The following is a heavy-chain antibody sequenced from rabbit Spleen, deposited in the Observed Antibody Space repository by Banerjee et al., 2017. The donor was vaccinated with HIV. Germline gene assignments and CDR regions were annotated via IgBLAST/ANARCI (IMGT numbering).Heavy chain of an antibody. V-gene: IGHV1S40*01. CDR3: ARDLIGIIGWNFYL. J-gene: IGHJ6*01. D-gene: IGHD1-1*01. CDR1: GFSFSSSYW. Sequence: QSLEESGGDLVKPGGSLTLTCTASGFSFSSSYWICWVRQAPGRGLEWIACISTGGGTTYYTTWAKGRFTISKTSSTTVTLQMTSLTAADTATYFCARDLIGIIGWNFYLWGPGTLVTVS. CDR2: ISTGGGTT.